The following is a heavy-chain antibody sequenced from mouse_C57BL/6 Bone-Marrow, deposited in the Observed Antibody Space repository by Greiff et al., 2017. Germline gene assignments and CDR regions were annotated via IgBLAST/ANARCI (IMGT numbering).Heavy chain of an antibody. D-gene: IGHD2-3*01. V-gene: IGHV3-6*01. CDR2: ISYDGSN. J-gene: IGHJ3*01. CDR1: GYSITSGYY. Sequence: EVQLQESGPGLVKPSQSLSLTCSVTGYSITSGYYWNWIRQFPGNKLEWMGYISYDGSNNYNPSLKNRISITRDTSKNQFFLKLNSVTTEDTATYYCARDGLLLFAYWGQGTLVTVSA. CDR3: ARDGLLLFAY.